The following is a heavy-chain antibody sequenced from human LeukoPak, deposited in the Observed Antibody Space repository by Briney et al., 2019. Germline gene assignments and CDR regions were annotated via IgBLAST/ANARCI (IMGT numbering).Heavy chain of an antibody. Sequence: SETLSLTCTVSGDSISSGGYYWSWLRQPPGKGLEWIGYIHHSGSTYYNPSLKSRVTISVDRSKNQFSLKLSSVTAADTAVYYCARGGSGYHFDYWGQGTLVTVSS. J-gene: IGHJ4*02. D-gene: IGHD3-10*01. CDR1: GDSISSGGYY. CDR3: ARGGSGYHFDY. V-gene: IGHV4-30-2*01. CDR2: IHHSGST.